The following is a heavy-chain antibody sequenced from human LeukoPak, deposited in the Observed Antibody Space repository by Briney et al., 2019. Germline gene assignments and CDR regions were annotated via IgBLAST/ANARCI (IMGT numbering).Heavy chain of an antibody. J-gene: IGHJ2*01. D-gene: IGHD6-19*01. Sequence: KPPEPLSLTCTVSNGSRSTYDWSWLQKPLRDRLEWIGNISHAATTIYNPTLKSRVTISGNTSKTPFSLHLTTVTAADTAVYFCVRYSCGSGWCAFWGRGTLVTVSS. CDR3: VRYSCGSGWCAF. V-gene: IGHV4-59*12. CDR1: NGSRSTYD. CDR2: ISHAATT.